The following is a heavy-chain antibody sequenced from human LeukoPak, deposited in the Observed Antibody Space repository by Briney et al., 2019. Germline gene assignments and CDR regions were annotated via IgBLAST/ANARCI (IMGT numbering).Heavy chain of an antibody. D-gene: IGHD3-22*01. CDR1: GFTFSSYG. CDR3: AKDPYYDSSGYQTGIDY. V-gene: IGHV3-30*02. J-gene: IGHJ4*02. CDR2: IRYDGSNK. Sequence: GGSLRLPCAASGFTFSSYGMHWVRQAPGKWLEWVAFIRYDGSNKYYADSVKGRFTISRDNSKNTLYLQMNSLRAEDTAVYYCAKDPYYDSSGYQTGIDYWGQGTLVTVSS.